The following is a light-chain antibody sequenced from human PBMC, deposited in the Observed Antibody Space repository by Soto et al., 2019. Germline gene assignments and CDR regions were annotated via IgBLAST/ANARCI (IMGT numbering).Light chain of an antibody. V-gene: IGKV3-15*01. Sequence: EIVMTQSPATLSVSPREGANLXWRASQAISDNLAWYQHKPGQPPRLLIYDASTRATGIPARFSGGGSGTEFTLTISSLQSEDFAVYYCQQYDNWLTGTFGQGTKVDI. CDR3: QQYDNWLTGT. CDR1: QAISDN. CDR2: DAS. J-gene: IGKJ1*01.